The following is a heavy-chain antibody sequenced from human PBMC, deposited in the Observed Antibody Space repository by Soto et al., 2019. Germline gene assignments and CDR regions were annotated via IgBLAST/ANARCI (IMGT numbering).Heavy chain of an antibody. V-gene: IGHV3-11*04. Sequence: GGSLRLSCAASGFTFSDYYMTWMRQAPGKGLEWVSYINPTSTIINYAGSVKGRFTISRDNAKSSLYLQMNSLRADDTATYYCASVLLGWGQGTLVTVSS. CDR2: INPTSTII. D-gene: IGHD3-16*01. J-gene: IGHJ4*02. CDR3: ASVLLG. CDR1: GFTFSDYY.